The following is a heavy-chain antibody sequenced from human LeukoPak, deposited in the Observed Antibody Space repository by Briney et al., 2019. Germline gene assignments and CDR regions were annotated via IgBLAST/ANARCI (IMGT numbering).Heavy chain of an antibody. CDR2: ISSRSTNI. V-gene: IGHV3-21*01. J-gene: IGHJ6*03. CDR1: GFTFSRYS. D-gene: IGHD6-19*01. Sequence: PGGSLRLSCAGPGFTFSRYSMNSFRQAPGKGLERVSSISSRSTNIFYADSVKGRFTISRDNAKNSLYLQMNSLGAEDTAVYYCARDAQWLVPEGYFYYMDVWGKGTTVTVSS. CDR3: ARDAQWLVPEGYFYYMDV.